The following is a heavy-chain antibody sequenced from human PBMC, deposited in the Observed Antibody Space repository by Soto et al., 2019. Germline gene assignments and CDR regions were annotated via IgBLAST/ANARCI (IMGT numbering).Heavy chain of an antibody. J-gene: IGHJ5*02. CDR2: IYPGDSDT. D-gene: IGHD2-2*01. CDR3: ARQVVVPAAGPFDP. Sequence: IGWVRHMPGKGLEWMGIIYPGDSDTRYSPSFQGQVTISADKSISTAYLQWSSLKASDTAMYYCARQVVVPAAGPFDPWGQGTLVTVTS. V-gene: IGHV5-51*01.